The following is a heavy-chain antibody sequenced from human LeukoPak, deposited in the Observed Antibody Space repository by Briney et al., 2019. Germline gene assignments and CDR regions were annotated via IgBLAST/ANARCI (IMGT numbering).Heavy chain of an antibody. CDR3: ARDKAYSSSWLDAFDI. J-gene: IGHJ3*02. V-gene: IGHV3-30*03. D-gene: IGHD6-13*01. CDR2: ISYDGSNK. CDR1: GFTFSSYS. Sequence: GGSLRLSCAASGFTFSSYSMNWVRQAPGKGLEWVAVISYDGSNKYYADSVKGRFTISRDNSKNTLYLQMNSLRAEDTAVYYCARDKAYSSSWLDAFDIWGQGTMVTVSS.